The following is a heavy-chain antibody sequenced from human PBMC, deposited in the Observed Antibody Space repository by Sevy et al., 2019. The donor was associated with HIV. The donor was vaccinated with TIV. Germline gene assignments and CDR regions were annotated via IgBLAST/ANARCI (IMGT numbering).Heavy chain of an antibody. V-gene: IGHV3-21*01. CDR2: ISSSSSYI. Sequence: GGSLRLSCAASGFTFSSYSMNWVRQAPGKGLEWVSSISSSSSYIYYADSVKGRFTISRDNAKNSLYLQMNSLRAEDTAVYYCASASRIAVAVAVFDYWGQGTLVTVSS. J-gene: IGHJ4*02. D-gene: IGHD6-19*01. CDR3: ASASRIAVAVAVFDY. CDR1: GFTFSSYS.